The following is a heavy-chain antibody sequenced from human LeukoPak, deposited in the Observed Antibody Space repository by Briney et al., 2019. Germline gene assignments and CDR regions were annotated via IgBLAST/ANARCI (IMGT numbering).Heavy chain of an antibody. D-gene: IGHD1-26*01. CDR2: ISGYSGNT. V-gene: IGHV1-18*01. Sequence: ASVKVSCKASGYTFTSYGISWVRQAPGQGLEWMGWISGYSGNTNYAQKLQGRVTLTADTSTSTAYMELRSLRSDDTAVYYCARSTGSYYFDYWGQGTLVTVSS. CDR1: GYTFTSYG. CDR3: ARSTGSYYFDY. J-gene: IGHJ4*02.